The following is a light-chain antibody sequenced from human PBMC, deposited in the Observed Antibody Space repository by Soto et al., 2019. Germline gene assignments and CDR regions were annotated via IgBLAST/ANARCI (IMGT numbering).Light chain of an antibody. CDR1: SSNIGARYD. J-gene: IGLJ2*01. CDR2: GNS. CDR3: QSYDSSLSVV. V-gene: IGLV1-40*01. Sequence: QSVLTQPPSVSGAPGQRVTISCTGSSSNIGARYDVHWYQQLPGRAPKLLISGNSNRPSGVPDRFSGSKSGTSASLAITGLQAEDEADYYCQSYDSSLSVVFGGGTKLTVL.